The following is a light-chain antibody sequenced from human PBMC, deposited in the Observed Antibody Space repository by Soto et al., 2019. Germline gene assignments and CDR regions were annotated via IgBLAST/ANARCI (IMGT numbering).Light chain of an antibody. Sequence: EIVLTQSPATLSLSPGERATLSCRASQSVSSYLAWYQQKPGQAPRLLIYDASNRATGIPARFSGSASGTDFSLTISSREPEDFAVYYCQQRSNWPPYTFGQGTKLDIK. V-gene: IGKV3-11*01. CDR2: DAS. CDR3: QQRSNWPPYT. J-gene: IGKJ2*01. CDR1: QSVSSY.